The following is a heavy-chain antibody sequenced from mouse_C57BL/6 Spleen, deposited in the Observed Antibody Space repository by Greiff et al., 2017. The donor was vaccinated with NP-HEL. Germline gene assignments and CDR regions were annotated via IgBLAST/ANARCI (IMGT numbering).Heavy chain of an antibody. D-gene: IGHD1-1*01. J-gene: IGHJ2*01. CDR1: GYTFTDYN. Sequence: VHVKQSGPELVKPGASVKMSCKASGYTFTDYNMHWVKQSHGKSLEWIGYINPNNGGTSYNQKFKGKATLTVNKSSSTAYMELRSLTSEDSAVYYCARVTTVVAGDYWGQGTTLTVSS. CDR2: INPNNGGT. V-gene: IGHV1-22*01. CDR3: ARVTTVVAGDY.